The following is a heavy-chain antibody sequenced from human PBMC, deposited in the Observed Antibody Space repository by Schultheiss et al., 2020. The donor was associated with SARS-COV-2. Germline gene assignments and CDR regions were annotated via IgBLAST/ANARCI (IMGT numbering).Heavy chain of an antibody. CDR1: GFTFSSYA. CDR2: ISGSGDTI. Sequence: GGSLRLSCAASGFTFSSYAMSWVRQAPGKGLEWISYISGSGDTIYYADSVKGRFTISRDNAKNSLYLQMNSLRAEDTAVYYCARFPRSGYDLDYWGQGTLVTVSS. D-gene: IGHD5-12*01. CDR3: ARFPRSGYDLDY. V-gene: IGHV3-48*03. J-gene: IGHJ4*02.